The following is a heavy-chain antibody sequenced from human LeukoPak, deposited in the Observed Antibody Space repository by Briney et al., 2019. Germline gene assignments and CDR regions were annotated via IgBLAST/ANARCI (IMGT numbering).Heavy chain of an antibody. CDR2: IYSGGST. Sequence: GGSLRLSCAASGFTVSSNYMSWVRQAPGKGLEWVSVIYSGGSTYYADSVKGRFTISRDNSKNTLYLQMNSLRAEDTAVYYCARDRGLGLSYAFDIWGQGTMVTVSS. V-gene: IGHV3-53*01. CDR3: ARDRGLGLSYAFDI. J-gene: IGHJ3*02. D-gene: IGHD3-10*01. CDR1: GFTVSSNY.